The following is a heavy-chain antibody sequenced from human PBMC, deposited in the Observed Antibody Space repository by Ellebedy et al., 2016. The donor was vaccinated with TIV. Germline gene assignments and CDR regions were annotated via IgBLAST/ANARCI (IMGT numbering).Heavy chain of an antibody. J-gene: IGHJ6*02. Sequence: ASVKVSXXASGYTFSSSGISWVRQAPGQGLEWMGWISAYNGNTNYAQKLQGRVTMTTDTSTSTAYMELRSLRSDDTAVYYCARDGSSVPLDYYYGMDVWGQGTTVTVSS. CDR2: ISAYNGNT. D-gene: IGHD2-2*01. CDR3: ARDGSSVPLDYYYGMDV. V-gene: IGHV1-18*01. CDR1: GYTFSSSG.